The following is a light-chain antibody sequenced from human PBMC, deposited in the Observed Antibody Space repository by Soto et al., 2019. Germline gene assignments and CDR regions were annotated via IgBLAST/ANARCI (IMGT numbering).Light chain of an antibody. J-gene: IGKJ2*01. Sequence: EIVLTQSPGTLSLSPGERATLSCRASQSVSSDLAWYQQKFGQAPRLLIYSASLRATGIPDTFSGHGSGTDFTLTISRPEPEDFAVYYCHQYGSSPDTFGQGTKLEIK. V-gene: IGKV3-20*01. CDR1: QSVSSD. CDR3: HQYGSSPDT. CDR2: SAS.